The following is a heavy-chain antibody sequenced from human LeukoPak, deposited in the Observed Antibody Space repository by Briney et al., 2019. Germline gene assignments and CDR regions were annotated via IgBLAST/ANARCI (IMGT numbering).Heavy chain of an antibody. D-gene: IGHD4-17*01. Sequence: GASVKVSCKASGYTFTGYYMHWVRQAPGQGLEWMGWISTYNGNTNYAQKLQGRVTMTTDTSTNIAYMELRSLRSDDTAVYYCARASASTVTSPWGQGTLVTVSS. CDR3: ARASASTVTSP. J-gene: IGHJ5*02. CDR1: GYTFTGYY. CDR2: ISTYNGNT. V-gene: IGHV1-18*04.